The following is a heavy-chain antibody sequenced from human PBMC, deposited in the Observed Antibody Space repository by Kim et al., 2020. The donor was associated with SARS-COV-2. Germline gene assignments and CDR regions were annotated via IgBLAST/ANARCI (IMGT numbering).Heavy chain of an antibody. J-gene: IGHJ4*02. CDR3: AWGSAMVMTDFDY. V-gene: IGHV1-69*01. Sequence: YAQKFQGRVTITADESTSTAYMELSSLRSEDTAVYYCAWGSAMVMTDFDYWGQGTLVTVSS. D-gene: IGHD5-18*01.